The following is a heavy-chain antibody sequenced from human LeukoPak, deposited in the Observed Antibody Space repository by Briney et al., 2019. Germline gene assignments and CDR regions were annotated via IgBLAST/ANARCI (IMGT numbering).Heavy chain of an antibody. CDR1: GFTFSTYA. D-gene: IGHD1-1*01. Sequence: GRSLRLSCAASGFTFSTYAMSWVRQAPGKGLEWVSAISGSGGSTYYAESVKGRFTISRDNSRNTLYLQMNSLRAEDTAVYYCTKGSASTPLAWFDPWGQGTPVTVSS. CDR3: TKGSASTPLAWFDP. J-gene: IGHJ5*02. V-gene: IGHV3-23*01. CDR2: ISGSGGST.